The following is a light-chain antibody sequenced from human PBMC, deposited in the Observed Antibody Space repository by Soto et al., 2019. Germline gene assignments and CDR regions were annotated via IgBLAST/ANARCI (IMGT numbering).Light chain of an antibody. V-gene: IGKV2-30*01. J-gene: IGKJ1*01. CDR3: MQAAHWPRT. Sequence: DVVMTQSPLFLPVTLGQPASISCRSSQTLLYSDGSTYLNWFHQRPGQSPRRLIYKVSTRDSGVPDRFSGSGSGTDFTLKISRVEADDFGVYYYMQAAHWPRTFGQGTKVEIK. CDR1: QTLLYSDGSTY. CDR2: KVS.